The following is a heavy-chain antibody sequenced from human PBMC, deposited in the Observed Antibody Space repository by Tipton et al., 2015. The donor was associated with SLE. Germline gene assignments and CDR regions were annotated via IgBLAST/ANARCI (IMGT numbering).Heavy chain of an antibody. V-gene: IGHV4-38-2*01. D-gene: IGHD6-6*01. Sequence: TLSLTCAVSGYSISSGYYWGWIRQPPGKGLEWIGNIYFSGITYYNPSLKSRVAMSIDTSKNQFSLKLSSVTAADTAVYYCARPGASSGDFFASWGQGTLVTVSS. CDR2: IYFSGIT. CDR1: GYSISSGYY. J-gene: IGHJ4*02. CDR3: ARPGASSGDFFAS.